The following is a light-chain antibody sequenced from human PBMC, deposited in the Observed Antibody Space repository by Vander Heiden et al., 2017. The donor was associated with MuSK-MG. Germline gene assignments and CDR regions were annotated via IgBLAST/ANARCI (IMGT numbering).Light chain of an antibody. J-gene: IGKJ2*01. V-gene: IGKV3-20*01. CDR3: QPSGT. CDR2: GAS. Sequence: EIVLTQSPGTLSLSPRERATRSCRASQSVSSRYLAGDQQKPGQAPRLRIYGASSRATGIRDRLSGSGSGTDFTRTSSRVEADDCEEHDCQPSGTFGQGTKVEIK. CDR1: QSVSSRY.